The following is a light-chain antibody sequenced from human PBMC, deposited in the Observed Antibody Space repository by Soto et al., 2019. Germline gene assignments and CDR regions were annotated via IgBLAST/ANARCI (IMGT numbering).Light chain of an antibody. CDR2: RNN. CDR1: RSNIGRNY. V-gene: IGLV1-47*01. Sequence: QSVLTQPPSASGTPGQRVSISCSGSRSNIGRNYVYWYQQLPGTAPKLLIQRNNERPSGVPDRFSGSKSGTSVSLAISGLRSEDEATYHCAAWDDTLNGQVFGGGTKLTVL. CDR3: AAWDDTLNGQV. J-gene: IGLJ3*02.